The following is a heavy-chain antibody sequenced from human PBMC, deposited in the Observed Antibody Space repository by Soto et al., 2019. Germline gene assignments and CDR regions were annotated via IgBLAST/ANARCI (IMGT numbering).Heavy chain of an antibody. CDR2: ISGSGGST. D-gene: IGHD2-15*01. CDR3: AKDILGRPPVVVVAAYNWFDP. J-gene: IGHJ5*02. CDR1: GFTFSSYA. V-gene: IGHV3-23*01. Sequence: EVQLLESGGGLVQPGGSLRLSCAASGFTFSSYAMSWVRQAPGKGLEWVSAISGSGGSTYYADSVKGRFTISRDNSKNTLYRQMNSLRAEDTAVYYCAKDILGRPPVVVVAAYNWFDPWGQGTLVTVSS.